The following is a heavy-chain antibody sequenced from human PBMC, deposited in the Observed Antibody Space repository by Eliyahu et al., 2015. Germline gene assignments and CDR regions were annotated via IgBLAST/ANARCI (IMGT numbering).Heavy chain of an antibody. V-gene: IGHV3-7*01. CDR3: ARDPWGTESSGYYFGAFDI. CDR2: IKPDGGDK. D-gene: IGHD3-22*01. J-gene: IGHJ3*02. Sequence: DVQLVESGGGLVQPGGSLTLXCEASGFTFGSXCIXWARXXPGKGXEWVANIKPDGGDKQYVDSVRGRFTISRDNARNSLFLTLTSLRAEDTAVYYCARDPWGTESSGYYFGAFDIWGQGTKVTVSS. CDR1: GFTFGSXC.